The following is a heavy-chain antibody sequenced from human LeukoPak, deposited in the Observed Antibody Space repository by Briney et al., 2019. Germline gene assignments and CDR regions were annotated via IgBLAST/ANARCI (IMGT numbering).Heavy chain of an antibody. CDR2: IYTSGST. Sequence: PSETLSLTCTVSGGSISTGSYYWSWIRQHAGKGLEWIGRIYTSGSTNYNPSLKSRVTISVDTSKNQFSLKLSSVTAADTAVYYCARDSLATSTPFDYWGQGTLVTVSS. CDR1: GGSISTGSYY. J-gene: IGHJ4*02. D-gene: IGHD5-24*01. CDR3: ARDSLATSTPFDY. V-gene: IGHV4-61*02.